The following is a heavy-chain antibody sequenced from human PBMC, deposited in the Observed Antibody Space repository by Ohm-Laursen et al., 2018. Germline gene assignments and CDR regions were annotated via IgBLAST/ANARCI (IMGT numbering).Heavy chain of an antibody. CDR1: GFTFRTYG. D-gene: IGHD4-11*01. CDR2: ISYDGSNK. V-gene: IGHV3-30*03. Sequence: SLRLSCSASGFTFRTYGMHWVRQAPGKGLEWVAVISYDGSNKYYADSVKGRFTISRDNSKNTLYLQLNSLRAEDTAVYYCARDRDYSHYQIDYWGQGTLVTVSS. J-gene: IGHJ4*02. CDR3: ARDRDYSHYQIDY.